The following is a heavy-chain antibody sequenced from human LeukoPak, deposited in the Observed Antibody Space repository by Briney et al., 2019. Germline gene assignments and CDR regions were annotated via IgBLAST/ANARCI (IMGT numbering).Heavy chain of an antibody. D-gene: IGHD3-3*01. CDR2: IYYSGST. Sequence: PSETLSLTCTVSGGSISSSSYYWGWIRQPPGKGLEWIGSIYYSGSTYYNPSLKSRVTISVDTPKNQFSLKLSSVTAADTAVYYCARSGRAEYYDFWSGYHGNWFDPWGQGTLVTVSS. CDR1: GGSISSSSYY. CDR3: ARSGRAEYYDFWSGYHGNWFDP. V-gene: IGHV4-39*07. J-gene: IGHJ5*02.